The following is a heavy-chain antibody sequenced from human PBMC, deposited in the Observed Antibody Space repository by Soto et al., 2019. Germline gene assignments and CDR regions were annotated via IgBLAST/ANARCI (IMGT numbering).Heavy chain of an antibody. V-gene: IGHV4-31*11. CDR2: IYYSGST. J-gene: IGHJ4*02. CDR3: ASDGDHQGDFDRGPRCDY. D-gene: IGHD3-9*01. Sequence: QVQLQESGPGLLKPSQTLSLTCAVSGGSISSGGYYWSWIRQHPGKGLEWIGYIYYSGSTYYNPYLKSRGTISIDTSKNRFSLNLRSVTAADTAVYYCASDGDHQGDFDRGPRCDYWGQGTLVTVSS. CDR1: GGSISSGGYY.